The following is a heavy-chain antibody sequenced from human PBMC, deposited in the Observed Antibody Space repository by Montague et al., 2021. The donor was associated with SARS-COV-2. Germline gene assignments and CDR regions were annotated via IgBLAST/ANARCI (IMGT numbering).Heavy chain of an antibody. J-gene: IGHJ4*02. V-gene: IGHV6-1*01. D-gene: IGHD4-17*01. Sequence: CAISGDSVWSNTAACSWIRQSPSGRLQWLGRTNYRSKWTSDYATSVEGRISIDPDTSKNQFFLHLRSVTPEDTGVYYCVRATGSAQAGFDAWGQGTLVTVSS. CDR3: VRATGSAQAGFDA. CDR2: TNYRSKWTS. CDR1: GDSVWSNTAA.